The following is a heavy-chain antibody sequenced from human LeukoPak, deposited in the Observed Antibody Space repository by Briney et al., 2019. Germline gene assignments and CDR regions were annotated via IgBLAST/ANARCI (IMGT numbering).Heavy chain of an antibody. D-gene: IGHD6-13*01. CDR3: ARGLCIAAAVDY. V-gene: IGHV1-8*01. CDR1: GYTFTSYD. Sequence: GASVKVSCKASGYTFTSYDINWVRQATGQGLEWMGWMNPNSGNTGYAQKFQGRVTMTRNTSISTAYMELSSLRSEDTAVYYCARGLCIAAAVDYWGQGTLVTVSS. J-gene: IGHJ4*02. CDR2: MNPNSGNT.